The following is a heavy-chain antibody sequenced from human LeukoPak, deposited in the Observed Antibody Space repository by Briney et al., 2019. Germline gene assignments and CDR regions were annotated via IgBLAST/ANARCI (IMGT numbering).Heavy chain of an antibody. CDR3: XXLLVVPAAKGEVWFDP. J-gene: IGHJ5*02. V-gene: IGHV4-34*01. D-gene: IGHD2-2*01. Sequence: KPSETLSLTCAVYGGSFSGYYWSWIRQPPGKGLEWIGEINHSGSTNYNPSLKSRVTISVDTSKNQFSLKLSSVTAADTAVYYCXXLLVVPAAKGEVWFDPWGQGTLVTVSS. CDR2: INHSGST. CDR1: GGSFSGYY.